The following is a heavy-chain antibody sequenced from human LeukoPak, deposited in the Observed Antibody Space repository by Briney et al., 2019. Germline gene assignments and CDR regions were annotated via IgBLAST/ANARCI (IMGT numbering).Heavy chain of an antibody. V-gene: IGHV3-74*01. J-gene: IGHJ6*03. CDR1: GFTVSSYW. D-gene: IGHD2-2*01. Sequence: GGSLRLSCAASGFTVSSYWMHWVRQAPGKGLVWVSRINSDGTGTNYADSVKGRFTISRDNAKNTLYLQMNSLRAEDTAVYYCTRALGSSTTNRHMDVWGKGTTVTVSS. CDR2: INSDGTGT. CDR3: TRALGSSTTNRHMDV.